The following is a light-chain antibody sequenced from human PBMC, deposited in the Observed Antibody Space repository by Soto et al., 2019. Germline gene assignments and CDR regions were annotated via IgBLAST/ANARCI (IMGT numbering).Light chain of an antibody. Sequence: EIVFTQSPGTLSLSSEERATLYCRASQSVTSTSFAWYQQKPGQAPRLLIYNTSNRAGGIPARFSGSGSGTDFTLTIDRLEPEDFAVYYCQQYSYSLWTFGQGTKV. V-gene: IGKV3-20*01. CDR3: QQYSYSLWT. CDR1: QSVTSTS. J-gene: IGKJ1*01. CDR2: NTS.